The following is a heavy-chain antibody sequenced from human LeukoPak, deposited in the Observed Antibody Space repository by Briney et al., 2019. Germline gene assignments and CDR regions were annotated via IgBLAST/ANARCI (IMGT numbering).Heavy chain of an antibody. D-gene: IGHD3-10*01. CDR3: AKPYYYGSRSYMDY. V-gene: IGHV3-30*02. CDR2: IWHDGSNK. Sequence: GGSLRLSCAASGFTFSSYGMHWVRQAPGKGLEWVAVIWHDGSNKYYADSVKGRFTISRDNSKNMLYLQMNSLRAEDTAVYYCAKPYYYGSRSYMDYWGQGTLVTVSS. CDR1: GFTFSSYG. J-gene: IGHJ4*02.